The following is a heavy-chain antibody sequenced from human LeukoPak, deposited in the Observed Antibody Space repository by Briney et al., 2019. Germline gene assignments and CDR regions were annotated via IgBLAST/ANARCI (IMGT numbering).Heavy chain of an antibody. CDR2: IYYSGST. V-gene: IGHV4-59*08. Sequence: SETLSLTCTVSGGSISSYYWSWIRQPPGKGLEWIGYIYYSGSTNYNPSLKSRVTISVDTSKNQFSLKLSSVTAADTAVYYCASLEAPAANPYYYYYMDVWGKGTTVTVSS. CDR1: GGSISSYY. D-gene: IGHD2-2*01. J-gene: IGHJ6*03. CDR3: ASLEAPAANPYYYYYMDV.